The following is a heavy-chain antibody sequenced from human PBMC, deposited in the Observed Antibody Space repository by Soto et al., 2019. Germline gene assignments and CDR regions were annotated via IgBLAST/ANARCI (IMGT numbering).Heavy chain of an antibody. D-gene: IGHD6-13*01. Sequence: GESLKISCAASGFTLDNYWMSWVRQAPGKGLEWVATIKFDASQKKYVDSVRGRFTTSRDNAKNSVYLQMNNLRAEDTAVYYCARDWAAALDYWGPGTLVTVSS. J-gene: IGHJ4*02. CDR3: ARDWAAALDY. V-gene: IGHV3-7*01. CDR2: IKFDASQK. CDR1: GFTLDNYW.